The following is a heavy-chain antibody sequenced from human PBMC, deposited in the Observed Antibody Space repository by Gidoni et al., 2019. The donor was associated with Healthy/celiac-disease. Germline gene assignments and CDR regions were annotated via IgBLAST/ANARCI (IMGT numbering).Heavy chain of an antibody. CDR2: MNPNSGNT. V-gene: IGHV1-8*01. J-gene: IGHJ4*02. Sequence: QVQLVQSGAEVKKPGASVKVSCKASGYTFTSYDINWVRQATGQGLELMGWMNPNSGNTGYAQKFQGRFTMTRHTSIRTAYMELSSLRSEDTAVYYCATLAYYYDSSFDYWGQGTLVTVSS. D-gene: IGHD3-22*01. CDR3: ATLAYYYDSSFDY. CDR1: GYTFTSYD.